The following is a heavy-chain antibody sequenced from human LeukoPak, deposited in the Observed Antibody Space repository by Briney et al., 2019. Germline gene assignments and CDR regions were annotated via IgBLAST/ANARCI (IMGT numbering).Heavy chain of an antibody. Sequence: SETLSLTCTVSGGSISSYYWSWIRQPPGKGLEWIGYIYYSGGTNYNPSLKSRVTISVDTSKNQFSLKLSSVTAAGTAVYYCARHSIRHCSGGSCYSHNWFDPWGQGTLVTVSS. V-gene: IGHV4-59*08. CDR1: GGSISSYY. J-gene: IGHJ5*02. CDR3: ARHSIRHCSGGSCYSHNWFDP. CDR2: IYYSGGT. D-gene: IGHD2-15*01.